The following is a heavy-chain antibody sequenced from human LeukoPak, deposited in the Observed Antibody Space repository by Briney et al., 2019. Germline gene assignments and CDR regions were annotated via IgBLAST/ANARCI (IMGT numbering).Heavy chain of an antibody. CDR2: IRYDGSNK. D-gene: IGHD5-12*01. V-gene: IGHV3-30*02. CDR3: AKDPRIVATKGHFDY. CDR1: GFTFSSYS. J-gene: IGHJ4*02. Sequence: PGGSLRLSCAASGFTFSSYSMHWVRQAPGKGLEWVAFIRYDGSNKYYADSVKGRFTISRDNSKNTLYLQMNSLRAEDTAVYYCAKDPRIVATKGHFDYWGQGTLVTVSS.